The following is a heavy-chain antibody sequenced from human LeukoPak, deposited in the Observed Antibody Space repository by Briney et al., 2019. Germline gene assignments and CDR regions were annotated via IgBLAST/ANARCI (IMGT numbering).Heavy chain of an antibody. CDR2: MNPNSGNT. V-gene: IGHV1-8*03. J-gene: IGHJ6*03. CDR3: ARRGRSTSWERIWNYYYYMDV. D-gene: IGHD2-2*01. Sequence: APVKVSCKASGYTFTSYDINWVRQATGQGLEWMGWMNPNSGNTGYAQKFQGRVTITRNTSISTAYMELSSLRSEDTAVYYCARRGRSTSWERIWNYYYYMDVWGKGTTVTVSS. CDR1: GYTFTSYD.